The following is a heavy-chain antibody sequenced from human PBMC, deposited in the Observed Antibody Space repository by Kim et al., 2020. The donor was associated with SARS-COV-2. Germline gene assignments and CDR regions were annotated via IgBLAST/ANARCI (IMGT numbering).Heavy chain of an antibody. CDR3: ATSLRGSYGC. V-gene: IGHV3-48*02. CDR1: GFTFSNQH. D-gene: IGHD3-10*01. CDR2: ISSSSTKT. J-gene: IGHJ4*02. Sequence: GGSLRLSCVVSGFTFSNQHMHWVRQAPGKGLEWVSYISSSSTKTHYADSVKGRFTISRDNAKNSLYLQMNSLRDEDTAVYYCATSLRGSYGCWGQGTLV.